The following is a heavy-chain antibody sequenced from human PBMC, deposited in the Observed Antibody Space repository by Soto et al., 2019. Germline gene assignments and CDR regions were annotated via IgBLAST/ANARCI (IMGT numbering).Heavy chain of an antibody. J-gene: IGHJ4*02. D-gene: IGHD1-26*01. V-gene: IGHV3-23*01. CDR1: GFTFSSYA. CDR3: ARRGSGSYYDY. CDR2: ISGSGGST. Sequence: EVQLLESGGGLVQPGGSLRLSCAASGFTFSSYAMRWVRQAPVKGLEWVSAISGSGGSTYYADSVKGRFTISRDNSKNTLYLQMNSLRAEDTAFYYCARRGSGSYYDYWGQGTLVTVSS.